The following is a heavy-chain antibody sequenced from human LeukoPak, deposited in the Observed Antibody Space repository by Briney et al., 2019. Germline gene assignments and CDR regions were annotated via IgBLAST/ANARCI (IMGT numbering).Heavy chain of an antibody. CDR1: GGSISSSSYY. J-gene: IGHJ5*02. D-gene: IGHD5-24*01. CDR2: IYYSGTT. Sequence: SETLSLTCTVSGGSISSSSYYWGWIRQPPGKGLEWIGYIYYSGTTNYNPSLKSRVTISVDTSKNQLSLKLSSVTAADTAVYYCARDDGGYNWFDPWGQGTLVTVSS. V-gene: IGHV4-61*01. CDR3: ARDDGGYNWFDP.